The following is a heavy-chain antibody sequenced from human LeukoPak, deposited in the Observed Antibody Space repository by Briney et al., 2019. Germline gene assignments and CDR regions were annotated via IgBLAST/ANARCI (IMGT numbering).Heavy chain of an antibody. Sequence: GGSLRLPCAASGFTFSNAWMSWVRQAPGKGLEWVGRIKSKTDGGTTDYAAPVKGRFTISRDDSKNTLYLQMNSLKTEDTAVYYCTTEVDYVVHWYFDLWGRGTLVTVSS. CDR3: TTEVDYVVHWYFDL. D-gene: IGHD4-17*01. CDR1: GFTFSNAW. J-gene: IGHJ2*01. CDR2: IKSKTDGGTT. V-gene: IGHV3-15*01.